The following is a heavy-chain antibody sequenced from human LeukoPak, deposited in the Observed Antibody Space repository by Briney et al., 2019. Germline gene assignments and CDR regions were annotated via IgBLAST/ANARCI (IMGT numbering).Heavy chain of an antibody. J-gene: IGHJ4*02. CDR2: IYPGDSDT. V-gene: IGHV5-51*01. D-gene: IGHD6-13*01. CDR3: ARGVAAAGRNDY. Sequence: GEALKISCKGSGYSFTSYWIGWVRQMPGKGREWMGIIYPGDSDTRYSPSFQGQVTISADKPTPTAYLQWSSLKASDTAMHYSARGVAAAGRNDYWGPGTLVTAS. CDR1: GYSFTSYW.